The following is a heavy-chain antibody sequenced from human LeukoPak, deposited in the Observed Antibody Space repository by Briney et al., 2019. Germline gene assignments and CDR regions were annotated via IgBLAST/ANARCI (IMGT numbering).Heavy chain of an antibody. CDR3: ARGIGQWLVRAQGYYFDY. V-gene: IGHV1-2*04. J-gene: IGHJ4*02. CDR1: GYTFTGYY. CDR2: INPNSGGT. Sequence: ASVKVSCKASGYTFTGYYMHWVRQAPGQGLEWMGWINPNSGGTNYAQKFQGWVTMTRDTSISTAYMELSRLRSDDTAVYYCARGIGQWLVRAQGYYFDYWGQGTLVTVSS. D-gene: IGHD6-19*01.